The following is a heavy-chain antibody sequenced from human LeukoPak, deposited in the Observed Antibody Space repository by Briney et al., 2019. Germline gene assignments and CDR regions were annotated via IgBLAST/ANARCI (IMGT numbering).Heavy chain of an antibody. J-gene: IGHJ3*02. CDR2: IYYSGST. V-gene: IGHV4-39*01. CDR1: GGSISSSSYY. D-gene: IGHD4-23*01. Sequence: SETLSLTCTVSGGSISSSSYYWGWIRQPPGKRLKWIGSIYYSGSTYYNPSLKSRVTISVDTSKNQFSLKLSSVTAADTAVYYCARPLTTVVPDAFDIWGQGTMVTVSS. CDR3: ARPLTTVVPDAFDI.